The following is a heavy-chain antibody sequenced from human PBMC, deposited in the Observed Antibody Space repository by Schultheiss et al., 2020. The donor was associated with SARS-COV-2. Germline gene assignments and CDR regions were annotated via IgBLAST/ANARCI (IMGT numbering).Heavy chain of an antibody. CDR3: ASGKGLLRKDI. Sequence: GESLKISCAASGFTFSDYYMSWIRQAPGKGLEWVSYISSSGSTIYYADSVKGRFTISRDNAKNSLYLQMNSLRAEDTAVYYCASGKGLLRKDIWGQGTMVTVSS. J-gene: IGHJ3*02. D-gene: IGHD3-22*01. CDR2: ISSSGSTI. V-gene: IGHV3-11*04. CDR1: GFTFSDYY.